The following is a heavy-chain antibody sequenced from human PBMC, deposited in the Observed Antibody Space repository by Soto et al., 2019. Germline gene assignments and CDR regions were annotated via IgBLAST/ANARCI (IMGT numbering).Heavy chain of an antibody. J-gene: IGHJ5*01. D-gene: IGHD3-9*01. CDR3: GRQHNDLWTDSRDWDS. CDR1: GYNYNNYG. CDR2: ISAFNHKA. Sequence: QVQLVQSGGEVKKPGAWVKVSCKASGYNYNNYGVTWVRHAPGQGLEWMGWISAFNHKANYAPNLKDTVTMTIDTSPNTARIEKRSLRPDDTAGYYCGRQHNDLWTDSRDWDSWAEETLVAFSA. V-gene: IGHV1-18*04.